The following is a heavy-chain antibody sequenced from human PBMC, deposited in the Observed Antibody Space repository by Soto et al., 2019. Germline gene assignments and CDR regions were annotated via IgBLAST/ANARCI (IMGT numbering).Heavy chain of an antibody. Sequence: QVQLVQSGAEVKKPGSSVKVSCKASGGTFSSYAISWVRQAPGQGLEWMGGIIPIFGTANYAQKFQGRVKIAADESPSTAYMELSGLRSEDTAVYYCARHVPAAGYYYGMDVWGQGTTVTVSS. CDR1: GGTFSSYA. V-gene: IGHV1-69*12. J-gene: IGHJ6*02. D-gene: IGHD2-2*01. CDR2: IIPIFGTA. CDR3: ARHVPAAGYYYGMDV.